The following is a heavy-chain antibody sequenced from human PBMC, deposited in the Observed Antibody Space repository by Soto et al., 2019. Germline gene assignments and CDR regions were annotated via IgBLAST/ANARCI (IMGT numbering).Heavy chain of an antibody. V-gene: IGHV3-21*01. CDR3: ARDLLAAPDY. CDR1: GFTFSSYS. CDR2: ISSSSSYI. J-gene: IGHJ4*02. D-gene: IGHD3-3*02. Sequence: GGSLRLSCAASGFTFSSYSMNWVRQAPGKGLEWVSSISSSSSYIYYADSVKGRFTISRDNAKNSLYLQMNILRAEDTAVYYCARDLLAAPDYWGQGTLVTVSS.